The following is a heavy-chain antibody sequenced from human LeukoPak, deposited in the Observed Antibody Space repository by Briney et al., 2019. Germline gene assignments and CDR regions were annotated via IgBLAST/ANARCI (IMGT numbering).Heavy chain of an antibody. CDR2: IIPIFGTA. V-gene: IGHV1-69*01. D-gene: IGHD2-8*02. Sequence: GSSVKVSCKASGGTFSSYAISWVRQAPGQGLEWMGGIIPIFGTANYAQKFQGRVTITADESTSTAYMELSSLRSEDTAVYYCAAEDTGGYRFDYWGQGTLVTVSS. CDR1: GGTFSSYA. J-gene: IGHJ4*02. CDR3: AAEDTGGYRFDY.